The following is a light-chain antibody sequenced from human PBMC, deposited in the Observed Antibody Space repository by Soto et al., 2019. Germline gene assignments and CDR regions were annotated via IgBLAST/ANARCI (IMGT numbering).Light chain of an antibody. CDR3: QSYDSSLSGSV. J-gene: IGLJ2*01. CDR2: ANN. CDR1: GAGYD. V-gene: IGLV1-40*01. Sequence: QSVLTQPPSVSGAPGQRVTISCTGIGAGYDVHWHQQLPGTAPKLLIYANNNRPSGVPDRFSGSKSGTSASLAITGLQAEDEADYYCQSYDSSLSGSVFGGGTKLTV.